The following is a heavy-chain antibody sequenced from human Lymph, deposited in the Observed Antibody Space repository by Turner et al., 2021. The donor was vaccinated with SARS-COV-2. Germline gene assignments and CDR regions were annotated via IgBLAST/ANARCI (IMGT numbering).Heavy chain of an antibody. J-gene: IGHJ4*02. CDR1: GYTFTGYY. D-gene: IGHD3-10*01. V-gene: IGHV1-2*02. CDR3: ARSRDLQSMIRGVDPFDY. Sequence: QVPLVQSGAEVKKPGASVMISCKASGYTFTGYYMHWVRQAPGQGLEWMGWINPNSGGTNYPKKLQGRVTMTRDTSISRAYMELSRLRSDDTAVYDCARSRDLQSMIRGVDPFDYWGQGTLVTVAS. CDR2: INPNSGGT.